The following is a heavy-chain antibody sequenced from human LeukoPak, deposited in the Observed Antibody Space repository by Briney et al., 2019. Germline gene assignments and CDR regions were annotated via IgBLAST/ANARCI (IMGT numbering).Heavy chain of an antibody. CDR2: ISGSGGST. D-gene: IGHD3-10*01. V-gene: IGHV3-23*01. CDR3: AKVPQLWFGELLCYFDY. J-gene: IGHJ4*02. Sequence: GGSLRLSCAASGFTFSSHAMSWVRQAPGKGLEWVSAISGSGGSTYYADSVKGRFTISRDNSKNTLYLQMNSLRAEDTAVYYCAKVPQLWFGELLCYFDYWGQGTLVTVSS. CDR1: GFTFSSHA.